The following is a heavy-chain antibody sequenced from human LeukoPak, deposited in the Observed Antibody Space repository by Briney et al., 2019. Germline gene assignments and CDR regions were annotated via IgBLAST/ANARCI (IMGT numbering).Heavy chain of an antibody. CDR2: ISGSGGST. J-gene: IGHJ4*02. V-gene: IGHV3-23*01. D-gene: IGHD3-22*01. CDR3: TKYVGLRRNYHDSSGPPTYFDY. Sequence: GGSLRLSCAASGFTFSSYAMSWVRQAPGKGLEWVSGISGSGGSTYYADSVKGRFTISRDNSKNTLYLQMNSLRAEDTAVYYCTKYVGLRRNYHDSSGPPTYFDYWGQGTLVTVSS. CDR1: GFTFSSYA.